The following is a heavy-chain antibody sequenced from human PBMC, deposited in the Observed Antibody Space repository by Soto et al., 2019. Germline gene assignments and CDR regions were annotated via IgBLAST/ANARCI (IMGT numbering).Heavy chain of an antibody. V-gene: IGHV5-10-1*01. J-gene: IGHJ5*02. Sequence: GESLKISCKGSGYSFTSYWISWVRQMPGKGLEWMGRIDPSDSYTNYSPSFQGHVTISADKSISTAYLQWSSLKASDTAMYYCARHYVGNNWFDPLGQGTLVTVSS. CDR3: ARHYVGNNWFDP. D-gene: IGHD3-16*01. CDR1: GYSFTSYW. CDR2: IDPSDSYT.